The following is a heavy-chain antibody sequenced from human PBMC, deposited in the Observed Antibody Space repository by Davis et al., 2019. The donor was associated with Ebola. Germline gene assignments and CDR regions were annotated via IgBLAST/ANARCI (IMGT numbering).Heavy chain of an antibody. CDR2: IKQDGSEK. V-gene: IGHV3-7*03. CDR1: GFTFSRYW. CDR3: SRYRPYNDFLSGYFHKQGENDYFDY. D-gene: IGHD3-9*01. J-gene: IGHJ4*02. Sequence: PGGSLRLSCAASGFTFSRYWMSWVRQAPGKGLDWVANIKQDGSEKYYVDSVKGRFTISRDNAKNSVYLQMNSLRAEDTAVYYCSRYRPYNDFLSGYFHKQGENDYFDYWGQGTLVTVSS.